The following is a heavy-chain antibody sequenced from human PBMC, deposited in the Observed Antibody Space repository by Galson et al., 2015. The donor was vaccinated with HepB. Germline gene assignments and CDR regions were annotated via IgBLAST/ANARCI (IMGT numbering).Heavy chain of an antibody. CDR3: ARDGIMITFGGVNPKAFDI. J-gene: IGHJ3*02. CDR2: IYTSGST. D-gene: IGHD3-16*01. Sequence: ETLSLTCTVSGGSISSYYWSWIRQPAGKGLEWIGRIYTSGSTNYNPSLKSRVTMSVDTSKNQFSLKLSSVTAADTAVYYCARDGIMITFGGVNPKAFDIWGQGTMVTASS. CDR1: GGSISSYY. V-gene: IGHV4-4*07.